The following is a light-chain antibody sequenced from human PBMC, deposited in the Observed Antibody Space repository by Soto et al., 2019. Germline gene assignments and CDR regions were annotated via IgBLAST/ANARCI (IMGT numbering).Light chain of an antibody. CDR2: GAS. Sequence: EIVMTQSPATLSVSPRERATLSYRASQSVSSNLAWYQQKPGQAPRLLIYGASTRATGIPARFSGSGSGTEFTLTISSLQSEDFAVYYCQQCNTWPPETFGQGTKVDIK. CDR3: QQCNTWPPET. J-gene: IGKJ1*01. CDR1: QSVSSN. V-gene: IGKV3-15*01.